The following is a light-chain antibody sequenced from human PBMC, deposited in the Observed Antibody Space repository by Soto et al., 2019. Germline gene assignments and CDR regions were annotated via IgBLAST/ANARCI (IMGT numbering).Light chain of an antibody. Sequence: QSVLTQPRSVSGSPGQSVTISCTGTSSDVGCYKYVSWYQQHPGKARKLILFGVNERPSGVPDRFSCSKSGDTASLTISGLQTDDEADYYCSSHAAGYTWVFGGGTKLTVL. J-gene: IGLJ3*02. V-gene: IGLV2-11*01. CDR1: SSDVGCYKY. CDR3: SSHAAGYTWV. CDR2: GVN.